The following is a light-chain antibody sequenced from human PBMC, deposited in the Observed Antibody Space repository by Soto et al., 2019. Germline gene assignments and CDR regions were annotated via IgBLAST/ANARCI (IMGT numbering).Light chain of an antibody. J-gene: IGKJ5*01. CDR3: QQSDSTPIT. CDR1: QSISSY. V-gene: IGKV1-39*01. Sequence: DIQMTQSPSSLSASVGDRVTITCRASQSISSYLNWYQQKPGKAPNLLIYAASSLQSGGPSRFSGSGAGTEFTLTISSLQPEDCATYYCQQSDSTPITFGQGTRREIK. CDR2: AAS.